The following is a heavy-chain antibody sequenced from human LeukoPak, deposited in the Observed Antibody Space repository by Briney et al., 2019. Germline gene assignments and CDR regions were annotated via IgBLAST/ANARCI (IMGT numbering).Heavy chain of an antibody. CDR3: AGGVVTAARGSFDP. Sequence: GGSLRLSCAASGFTFSSYAMHWVRQAPGKGLEWVAVISYDGSNKYYADSVKGRFTISRDNSKNTLYLQMNSLRAEDTAVYYCAGGVVTAARGSFDPWGQGTLVTVSS. V-gene: IGHV3-30*04. J-gene: IGHJ5*02. CDR1: GFTFSSYA. CDR2: ISYDGSNK. D-gene: IGHD2-21*02.